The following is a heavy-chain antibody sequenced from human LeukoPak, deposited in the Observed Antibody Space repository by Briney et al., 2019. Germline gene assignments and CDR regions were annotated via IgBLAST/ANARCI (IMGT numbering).Heavy chain of an antibody. CDR1: GFTLSSYG. D-gene: IGHD3-10*01. V-gene: IGHV3-33*01. J-gene: IGHJ3*02. CDR3: ARGYYYGSGSYPQDAFDI. Sequence: QTGGSLRLSCAASGFTLSSYGMHWVRQAPGKGLEWVAVIWYDGSNKYYADSVKGRFTISRDNSKNTLYLQMNSLRAEDTAVYYCARGYYYGSGSYPQDAFDIWGQGTMVTVSS. CDR2: IWYDGSNK.